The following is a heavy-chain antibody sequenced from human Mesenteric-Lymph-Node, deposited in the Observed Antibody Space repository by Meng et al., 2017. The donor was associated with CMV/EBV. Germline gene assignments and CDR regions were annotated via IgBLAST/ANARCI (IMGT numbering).Heavy chain of an antibody. D-gene: IGHD2-15*01. J-gene: IGHJ5*02. CDR1: GFTFSSYA. Sequence: GESLKISCAASGFTFSSYAMSWVRQAPGKGLEWVSAISGSGGSTYYADSVKGRFTISRDNSKNTLYLQMNSLRAEDTAVYYCAKEQVAATLWGSWLDPWGQGTLVTVSS. CDR2: ISGSGGST. V-gene: IGHV3-23*01. CDR3: AKEQVAATLWGSWLDP.